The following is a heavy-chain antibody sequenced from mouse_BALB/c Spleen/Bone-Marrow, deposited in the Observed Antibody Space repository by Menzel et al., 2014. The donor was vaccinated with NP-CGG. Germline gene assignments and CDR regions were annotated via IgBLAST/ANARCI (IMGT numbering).Heavy chain of an antibody. V-gene: IGHV1-77*01. CDR3: ARYYDYDWYFDV. CDR1: GYTFTDYV. Sequence: QVQLKESGPELVKPGASVKMSCKASGYTFTDYVISWVKQRTGQGLEWIGEIYPGSGSTYYNEKFKGKATLTADKSSNAAYMQLSSLTSEDSAVYFCARYYDYDWYFDVGGAGTTVTVSS. CDR2: IYPGSGST. J-gene: IGHJ1*01. D-gene: IGHD2-4*01.